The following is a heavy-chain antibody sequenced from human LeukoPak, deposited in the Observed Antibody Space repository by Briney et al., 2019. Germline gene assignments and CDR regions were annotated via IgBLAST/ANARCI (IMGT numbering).Heavy chain of an antibody. CDR1: EYTFTAYY. V-gene: IGHV1-2*02. CDR2: INPKNGGT. CDR3: ARDHVFWSGSYYYYMDV. J-gene: IGHJ6*03. D-gene: IGHD3-3*01. Sequence: ASVKVSCKTSEYTFTAYYMHWVRQAPGQGLEWMGWINPKNGGTNYAQKFQGRVTMTRDTSISTAYMELSRLRSDDTAVYYCARDHVFWSGSYYYYMDVWGKGTTVTVSS.